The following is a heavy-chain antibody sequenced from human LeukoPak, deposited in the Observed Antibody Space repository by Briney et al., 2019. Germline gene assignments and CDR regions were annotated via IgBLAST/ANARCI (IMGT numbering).Heavy chain of an antibody. CDR1: GYTFTSYG. D-gene: IGHD3-22*01. CDR2: ISAYNGNT. Sequence: ASVKVSCKASGYTFTSYGISWVRQAPGQGLEWMGWISAYNGNTNYAQKLQGRVTMTTDTSTSTAYMELRSLRSDDTAVYYCATVPYPLDSSGYYHWGQGTLVTDSS. CDR3: ATVPYPLDSSGYYH. J-gene: IGHJ5*02. V-gene: IGHV1-18*01.